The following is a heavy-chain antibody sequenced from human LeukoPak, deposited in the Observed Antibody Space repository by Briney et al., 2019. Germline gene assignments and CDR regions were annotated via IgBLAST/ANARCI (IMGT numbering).Heavy chain of an antibody. Sequence: PSETLSLTCTVSGGSISSYYWSWIRQPPGKGLEWIGYIYYSGSTIYNPSLKSRVTISVDTSKNQFSLKLSAVTAADTAVYYCVRGTNYDSSGYCYFDYWGQGTLVTVSS. CDR3: VRGTNYDSSGYCYFDY. V-gene: IGHV4-59*01. CDR2: IYYSGST. J-gene: IGHJ4*02. D-gene: IGHD3-22*01. CDR1: GGSISSYY.